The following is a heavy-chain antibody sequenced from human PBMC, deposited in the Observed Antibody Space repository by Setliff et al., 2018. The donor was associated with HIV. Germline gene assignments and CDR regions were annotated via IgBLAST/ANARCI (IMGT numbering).Heavy chain of an antibody. CDR2: IIPVFGTA. J-gene: IGHJ3*02. CDR1: GCTFNSYA. CDR3: ARGMYSSGWYDAFDI. Sequence: SVKVSCKDSGCTFNSYAINWVRQAPGQGLEWMGGIIPVFGTANYAQNFHGRVTITADESTSTAYMELSSLRSEDTAVYYCARGMYSSGWYDAFDIWGQGTMVTV. D-gene: IGHD6-19*01. V-gene: IGHV1-69*13.